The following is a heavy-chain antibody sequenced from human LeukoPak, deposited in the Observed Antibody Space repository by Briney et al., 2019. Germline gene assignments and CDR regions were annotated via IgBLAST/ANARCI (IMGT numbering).Heavy chain of an antibody. V-gene: IGHV3-30-3*01. CDR1: GFTFSSYA. D-gene: IGHD7-27*01. J-gene: IGHJ6*03. CDR2: ISYDGSNK. CDR3: ARAPGDYYYYYYMDV. Sequence: GGSLRLSCAASGFTFSSYAMHWVRQAPGKGLEWVAVISYDGSNKYYADSVKGRFTISRDNSKNTLYLQMNSLRAEDTAVYYCARAPGDYYYYYYMDVWGKGTTVTVSS.